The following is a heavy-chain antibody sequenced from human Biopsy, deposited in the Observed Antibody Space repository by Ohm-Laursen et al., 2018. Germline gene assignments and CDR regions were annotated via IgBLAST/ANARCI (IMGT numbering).Heavy chain of an antibody. CDR1: GFTFSGFS. CDR2: ISASGNHI. J-gene: IGHJ4*02. CDR3: ARDGEAKYCKHGVCPSDF. D-gene: IGHD2-8*01. Sequence: SLRLSCTASGFTFSGFSVNWVRQAPGKGLEWVSSISASGNHIYYTDSVKGRFTVSRDNGKNSVYLQMNSLRVEDTAIYYCARDGEAKYCKHGVCPSDFWGQGTLVTVSS. V-gene: IGHV3-21*01.